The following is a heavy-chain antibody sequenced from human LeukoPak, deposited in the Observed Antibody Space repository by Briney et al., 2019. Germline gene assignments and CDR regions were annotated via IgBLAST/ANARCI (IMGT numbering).Heavy chain of an antibody. V-gene: IGHV4-39*07. Sequence: ASETLSLTCTVSGGSISSSTYYWDWIRQPPGKGLEWIGSIYYSGSTHYNPSLKSRVTISVDTSKNQFSLQLSSVTAADTAVYYCARVKTPMVRGVRPSYYYYMDVWGKGTTVTVSS. D-gene: IGHD3-10*01. CDR3: ARVKTPMVRGVRPSYYYYMDV. CDR1: GGSISSSTYY. CDR2: IYYSGST. J-gene: IGHJ6*03.